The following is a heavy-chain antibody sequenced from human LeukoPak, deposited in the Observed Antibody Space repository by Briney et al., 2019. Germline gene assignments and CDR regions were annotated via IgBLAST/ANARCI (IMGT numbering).Heavy chain of an antibody. CDR1: GGSMSSNTYY. Sequence: SETLSLTCIVSGGSMSSNTYYWGWIRQPPGKGLEWIGIIHYGESPYYSPSLESRITISMDTSKNHFSLNLSSVTATDTAVYYCARGGGVRTGSGWRPGNYFDFWGQESLVIVSS. D-gene: IGHD6-19*01. J-gene: IGHJ4*02. CDR3: ARGGGVRTGSGWRPGNYFDF. V-gene: IGHV4-39*02. CDR2: IHYGESP.